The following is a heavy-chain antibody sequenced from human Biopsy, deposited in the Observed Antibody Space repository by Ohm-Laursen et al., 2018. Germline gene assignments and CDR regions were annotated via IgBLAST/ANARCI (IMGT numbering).Heavy chain of an antibody. CDR2: ITWNSGSR. CDR3: AKGLRGGRSSYDF. CDR1: GFMFDDYA. J-gene: IGHJ4*02. V-gene: IGHV3-9*01. D-gene: IGHD6-6*01. Sequence: SLRLSCAASGFMFDDYAMHWVRQAPGKGLEWVSTITWNSGSRDYADSVKGRFTISRDNAKTSLYLQMNSLRSEDTALYYCAKGLRGGRSSYDFWGQGTLDTVSS.